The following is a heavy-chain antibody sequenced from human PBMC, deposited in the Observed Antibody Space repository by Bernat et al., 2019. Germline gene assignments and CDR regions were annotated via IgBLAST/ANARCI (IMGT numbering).Heavy chain of an antibody. CDR3: ARGRNGYYYLDV. J-gene: IGHJ6*03. Sequence: EVQLVESGGGLVKPGGSLRLSCAASGFTFSSNYMSWVRQAPGKGLEWVSVIYSGGSTYYADSVKGRFTISRDNSKNTLYLQMNSLRAEDTAVYYCARGRNGYYYLDVWGKGTTVTVSS. V-gene: IGHV3-66*01. CDR1: GFTFSSNY. CDR2: IYSGGST.